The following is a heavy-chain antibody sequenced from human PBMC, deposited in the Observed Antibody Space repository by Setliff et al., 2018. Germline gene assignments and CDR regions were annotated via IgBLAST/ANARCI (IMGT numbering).Heavy chain of an antibody. CDR1: GYSFTSYT. V-gene: IGHV1-3*01. J-gene: IGHJ4*02. D-gene: IGHD2-8*01. CDR2: ISPGNGNT. CDR3: ARIGFGYYSTSGAWYFDN. Sequence: ASVKVSCKASGYSFTSYTIHWARQAPGQGLEWMGWISPGNGNTAYSQKIQDRVTITRDTSASTAYMELSSLRSEDTAVYYCARIGFGYYSTSGAWYFDNWGQGALVTVSS.